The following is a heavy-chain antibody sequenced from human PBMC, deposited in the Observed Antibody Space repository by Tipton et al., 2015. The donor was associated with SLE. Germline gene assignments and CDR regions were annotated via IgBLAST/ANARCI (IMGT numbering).Heavy chain of an antibody. CDR3: AGTGYSSSWYGGLFDY. Sequence: TLSLTCTVSGGSISSHYWSWIRQPPGKGLERIGYIYYSGSTNYNPSLKSRVTISVDTSKKQFSLKLSSVTAADTAVYYCAGTGYSSSWYGGLFDYWGQGTLVTVSS. CDR1: GGSISSHY. D-gene: IGHD6-13*01. V-gene: IGHV4-59*11. J-gene: IGHJ4*02. CDR2: IYYSGST.